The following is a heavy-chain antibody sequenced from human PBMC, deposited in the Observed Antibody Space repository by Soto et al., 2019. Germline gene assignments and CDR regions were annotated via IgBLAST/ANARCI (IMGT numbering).Heavy chain of an antibody. V-gene: IGHV4-30-4*01. CDR2: IHSSGSI. Sequence: SETLSLTCSVSGGSISSDDYYWSWIRQAPGRGLEWIGYIHSSGSIYYNPSLQSRATMSIDTAGNQFSLKVSSVTVADTAVYYCARDLDGLHDDTSGPFPLPGWGQGTLVTVSS. D-gene: IGHD3-22*01. CDR3: ARDLDGLHDDTSGPFPLPG. J-gene: IGHJ1*01. CDR1: GGSISSDDYY.